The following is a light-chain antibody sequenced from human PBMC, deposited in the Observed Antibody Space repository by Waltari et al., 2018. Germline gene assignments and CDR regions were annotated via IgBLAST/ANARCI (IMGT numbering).Light chain of an antibody. CDR3: YQRSNWPPT. CDR2: DAS. V-gene: IGKV3-11*01. CDR1: QGVSDY. J-gene: IGKJ1*01. Sequence: EXLXTXXPATLSLSPGERATLSCRASQGVSDYLAWYQQNTDQVPRLLIYDASRRATGIPARFSGSGSGTDFTLTISNLEPEDFAVYYCYQRSNWPPTFGQGTTVEFK.